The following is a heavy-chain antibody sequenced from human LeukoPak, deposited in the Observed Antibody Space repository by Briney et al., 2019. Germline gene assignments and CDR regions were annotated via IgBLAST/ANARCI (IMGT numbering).Heavy chain of an antibody. CDR1: GGSFSGYY. V-gene: IGHV4-34*01. J-gene: IGHJ5*02. Sequence: SETLSLTCAVYGGSFSGYYWSWIRQPPGKGLEWIGEINHSGSTNYNPSLKSRVTISVDTSKNQFSLKLSSVTAADTAVYYCAKEDYGDYEVNWFDPWGQGTLVTVSS. D-gene: IGHD4-17*01. CDR2: INHSGST. CDR3: AKEDYGDYEVNWFDP.